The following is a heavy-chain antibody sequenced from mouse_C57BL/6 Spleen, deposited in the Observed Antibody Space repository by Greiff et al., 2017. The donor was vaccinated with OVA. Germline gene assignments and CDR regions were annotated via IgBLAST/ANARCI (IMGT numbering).Heavy chain of an antibody. V-gene: IGHV1-55*01. CDR3: ARDENYYGSRYFDV. D-gene: IGHD1-1*01. CDR2: IYPGSGST. Sequence: QVQLQQSGAELVKPGASVKMSCKASGYTFTSYWITWVKQRPGQGLEWIGDIYPGSGSTNYNEKFKSKATLTVDTSSSTAYMQLSSLTSEDSAVYYCARDENYYGSRYFDVWGTGTTVTVSS. J-gene: IGHJ1*03. CDR1: GYTFTSYW.